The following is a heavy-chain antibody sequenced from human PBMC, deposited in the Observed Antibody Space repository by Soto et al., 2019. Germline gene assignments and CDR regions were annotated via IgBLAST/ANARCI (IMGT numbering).Heavy chain of an antibody. Sequence: QVQLVQSGAEVQKPGSSVKVSCKAPGGSFSSYAINWVRQAPGQGLEWMGGIIPMSATRTYAQKFQDRVTITADESNTTVYMELSSLQSEDTAVYYCARPIRYYDVWRDYPPFDYWGQGTLVTVSS. J-gene: IGHJ4*02. D-gene: IGHD3-3*01. CDR1: GGSFSSYA. CDR2: IIPMSATR. CDR3: ARPIRYYDVWRDYPPFDY. V-gene: IGHV1-69*01.